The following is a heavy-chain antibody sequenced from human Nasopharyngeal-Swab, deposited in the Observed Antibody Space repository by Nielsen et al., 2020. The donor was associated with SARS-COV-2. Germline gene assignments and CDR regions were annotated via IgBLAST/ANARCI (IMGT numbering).Heavy chain of an antibody. CDR2: IYNSGRTT. J-gene: IGHJ4*02. Sequence: SETLSLTCTVSGGSISNYYWSWIRQPPGKRLEWIGYIYNSGRTTDYNPSLKSRVIISLDTSKNQFSLKLSSVTAADTAVYYCARGGDGGLAHFDYWGQGNLVTVSS. CDR1: GGSISNYY. V-gene: IGHV4-59*01. D-gene: IGHD2-21*01. CDR3: ARGGDGGLAHFDY.